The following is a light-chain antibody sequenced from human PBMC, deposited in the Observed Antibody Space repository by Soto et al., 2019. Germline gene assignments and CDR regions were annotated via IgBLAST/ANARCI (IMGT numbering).Light chain of an antibody. CDR1: QSVSSY. CDR2: DAS. J-gene: IGKJ1*01. Sequence: EIVLKQSPATLSLSPGERATLSCRASQSVSSYLAWYQQKPGQAPRLLIYDASNRATGIPARFSGSGSGTDFTLTISRLEPEDSAVYYCQQYGSSPTWTFGQGTKVDI. V-gene: IGKV3-20*01. CDR3: QQYGSSPTWT.